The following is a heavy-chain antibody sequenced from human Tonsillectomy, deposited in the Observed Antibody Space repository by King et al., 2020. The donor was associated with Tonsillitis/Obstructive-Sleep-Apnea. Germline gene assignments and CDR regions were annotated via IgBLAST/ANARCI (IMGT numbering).Heavy chain of an antibody. D-gene: IGHD5-18*01. CDR2: ITSSGSTI. Sequence: VQLVESGGGLVQPGGSLRLSCAASGFTFSSYEMNWVRQAPGKGLEWVSYITSSGSTIYYADXVKGRITXSRDNAKNVLYLQMNSLRAEDTAVYYCAREPKDYSXGXRVYYMDVWGKGTTVTVSS. J-gene: IGHJ6*03. CDR1: GFTFSSYE. V-gene: IGHV3-48*03. CDR3: AREPKDYSXGXRVYYMDV.